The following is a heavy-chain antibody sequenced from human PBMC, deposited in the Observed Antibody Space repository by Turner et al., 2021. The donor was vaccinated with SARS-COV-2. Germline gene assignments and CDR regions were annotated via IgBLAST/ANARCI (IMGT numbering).Heavy chain of an antibody. J-gene: IGHJ4*02. Sequence: QVQLVQSGAEVKKPGASVKVSCKVSGYTLTELSMHWVRQAPGKGLEWMGGVDTEDAETIYAEKFQGRVTMTEDTSTDTAYMELSSLRSEDTAVYYCATGYAYCGGDCSIDYWGQGTLVTVSS. CDR2: VDTEDAET. D-gene: IGHD2-21*02. CDR3: ATGYAYCGGDCSIDY. CDR1: GYTLTELS. V-gene: IGHV1-24*01.